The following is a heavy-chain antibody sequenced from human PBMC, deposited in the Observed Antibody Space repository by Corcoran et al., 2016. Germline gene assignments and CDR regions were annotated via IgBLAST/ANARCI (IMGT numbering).Heavy chain of an antibody. V-gene: IGHV4-59*01. Sequence: QVQLQESGPGLVKPSETLSLTCTVSGGSISSYYWSWIRQPPGKGLEWIGYIYYSGSTNYNPSLKSRVTISVDTSKNQFSLKLSSVTAADTAVYYCASTPTYYDSYAFDIWGQGTMVTVSS. J-gene: IGHJ3*02. CDR3: ASTPTYYDSYAFDI. CDR2: IYYSGST. CDR1: GGSISSYY. D-gene: IGHD3-22*01.